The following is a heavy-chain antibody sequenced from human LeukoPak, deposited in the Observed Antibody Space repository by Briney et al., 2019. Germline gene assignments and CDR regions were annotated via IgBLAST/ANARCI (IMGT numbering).Heavy chain of an antibody. J-gene: IGHJ6*02. CDR1: GGSFSGYY. CDR3: ARDYCSSTTCYDSYYYGMDV. V-gene: IGHV4-34*01. Sequence: SETLSLTCAVYGGSFSGYYWSWIRQPPGKGLEWIGEINHSGSTNYNPSLKSRVTISVDTSKNQFSLKLSSVTAADTAVYYCARDYCSSTTCYDSYYYGMDVWGQGTTVTVSS. D-gene: IGHD2-2*01. CDR2: INHSGST.